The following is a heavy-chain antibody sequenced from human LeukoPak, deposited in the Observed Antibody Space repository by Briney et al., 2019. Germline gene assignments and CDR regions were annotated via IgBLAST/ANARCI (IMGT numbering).Heavy chain of an antibody. Sequence: GASVKVSCKASGYTFISYGISWVRQAPGQGLEWMGWINPNSGGTNYAQKFQGRVTMTRDTSISTAYMELSRLRSDDTAVYYCARDRSSITMYSSGLTYYFDYWGQGTLVTVSS. CDR2: INPNSGGT. CDR3: ARDRSSITMYSSGLTYYFDY. J-gene: IGHJ4*02. CDR1: GYTFISYG. D-gene: IGHD6-19*01. V-gene: IGHV1-2*02.